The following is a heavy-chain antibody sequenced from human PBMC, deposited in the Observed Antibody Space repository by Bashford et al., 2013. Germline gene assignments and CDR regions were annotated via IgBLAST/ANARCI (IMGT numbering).Heavy chain of an antibody. CDR2: ISSSGST. CDR3: ARGDPGYYYYGMDV. Sequence: SETLSLTCTVSGGSISSYYWSWIRQPPGKGLEWIGYISSSGSTNYNPSLRSRVTMSVDTSKNQFSLKLSSVTAADTAVYYCARGDPGYYYYGMDVWGRRDHGHRLL. D-gene: IGHD2-8*02. V-gene: IGHV4-59*01. CDR1: GGSISSYY. J-gene: IGHJ6*02.